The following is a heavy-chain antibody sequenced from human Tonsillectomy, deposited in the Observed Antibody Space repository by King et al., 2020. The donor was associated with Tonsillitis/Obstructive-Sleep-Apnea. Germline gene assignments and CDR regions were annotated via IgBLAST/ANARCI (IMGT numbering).Heavy chain of an antibody. V-gene: IGHV5-51*01. CDR2: IYPGDSDT. J-gene: IGHJ3*02. CDR3: ARRIFGYDSSGYCAFDI. Sequence: QLVQSGAEVKKPEESLKISCKGSGYSFTSYWIGWVRQMPGKGLEWMGIIYPGDSDTRYSPSFQGQVTFSADKSISTAYLQWSSLKASDTAMYYCARRIFGYDSSGYCAFDIWGQGTMVTVSS. CDR1: GYSFTSYW. D-gene: IGHD3-22*01.